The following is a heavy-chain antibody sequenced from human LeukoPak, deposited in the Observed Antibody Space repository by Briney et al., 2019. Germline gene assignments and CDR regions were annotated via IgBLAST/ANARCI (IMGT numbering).Heavy chain of an antibody. D-gene: IGHD2-21*01. V-gene: IGHV3-15*01. Sequence: GGSLRLSCAASGFTFSNVWMSWVRQVPGKGLEWVGRIRRKTDGETTDHAAPVKGRFTISRDDSKNTLYLQMNSLKTDDTAVYYCVTDLVIKGYFDYWGQGALVTVSS. CDR1: GFTFSNVW. CDR2: IRRKTDGETT. CDR3: VTDLVIKGYFDY. J-gene: IGHJ4*02.